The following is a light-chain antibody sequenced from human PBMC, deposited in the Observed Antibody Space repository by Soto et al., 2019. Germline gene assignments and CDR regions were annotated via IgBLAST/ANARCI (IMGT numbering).Light chain of an antibody. CDR2: DAS. V-gene: IGKV1-5*01. J-gene: IGKJ1*01. CDR1: QSLSRS. Sequence: DILLTQSPATLFESVGDTVTITCRASQSLSRSLAWYQQKPGQAPKVLISDASNLESGLPSRLGGSGSGTEVTLTITSLQPDDFATYYCQQYDSYSPWTVGRGTKVEMK. CDR3: QQYDSYSPWT.